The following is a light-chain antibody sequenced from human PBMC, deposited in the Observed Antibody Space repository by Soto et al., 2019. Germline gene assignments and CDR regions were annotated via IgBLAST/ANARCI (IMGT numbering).Light chain of an antibody. CDR2: WAS. CDR1: QSLFYSSNNKDY. CDR3: QQYFHAPIT. J-gene: IGKJ5*01. Sequence: DIVMTQSPDSLAVYLGERATINCKSSQSLFYSSNNKDYLAWYQQKPGQSPKLVMYWASSRESGVPDRFSGGRARTDFTLTINSLQAEDVAVYYCQQYFHAPITFGQGTRLEIK. V-gene: IGKV4-1*01.